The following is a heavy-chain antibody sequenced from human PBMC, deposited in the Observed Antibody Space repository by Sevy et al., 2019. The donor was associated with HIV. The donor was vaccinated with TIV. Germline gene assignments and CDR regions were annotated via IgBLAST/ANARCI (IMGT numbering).Heavy chain of an antibody. V-gene: IGHV3-23*01. CDR1: GFTFSSYA. CDR2: ISGNGVGT. CDR3: SKRSTSATFHFEY. J-gene: IGHJ4*02. Sequence: GGSLRLSCAASGFTFSSYAMSWVRQTPGRGLQWVSTISGNGVGTYYADSVKGRFTISRDNSQNTLDLQMKSLIADDTAVDYCSKRSTSATFHFEYWGQGAPVTVSS.